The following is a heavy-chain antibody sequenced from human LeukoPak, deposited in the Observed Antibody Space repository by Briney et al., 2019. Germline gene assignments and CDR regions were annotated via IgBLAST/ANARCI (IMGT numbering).Heavy chain of an antibody. CDR1: GFTLNSHW. CDR3: ARLKDYRTVYDY. Sequence: GGSLRLSCEASGFTLNSHWMSWVRQAQGEGREWVASINQDKTALRYVDSVRGRFTISRDNARSLLYLEMSSLRAEDTAVYFCARLKDYRTVYDYWGPGTLVTVSS. J-gene: IGHJ4*02. V-gene: IGHV3-7*02. D-gene: IGHD4-11*01. CDR2: INQDKTAL.